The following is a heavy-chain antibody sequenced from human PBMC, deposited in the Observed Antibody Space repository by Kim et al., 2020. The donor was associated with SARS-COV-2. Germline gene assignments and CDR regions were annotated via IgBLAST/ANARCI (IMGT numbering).Heavy chain of an antibody. V-gene: IGHV3-30*07. Sequence: RFTITKDNSKNTLYLQMNSLGAEDTAVYYCARALYRDGYNLGFYYYGMDVWGQGTTVTVSS. J-gene: IGHJ6*02. CDR3: ARALYRDGYNLGFYYYGMDV. D-gene: IGHD5-12*01.